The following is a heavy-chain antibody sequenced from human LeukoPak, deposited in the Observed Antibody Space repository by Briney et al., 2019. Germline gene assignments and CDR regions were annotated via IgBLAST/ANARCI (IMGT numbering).Heavy chain of an antibody. J-gene: IGHJ3*02. CDR2: IYYNGST. CDR1: GGSISSGGYY. CDR3: ARDVSPGTTNAFDI. Sequence: SETLSLTCTVSGGSISSGGYYWSWIRQHPGKGLEGIGYIYYNGSTYYNPSLKSRVTISVDTSKNQFSLKLSSVTAADTAVYYCARDVSPGTTNAFDIWGQGTMVTVSS. D-gene: IGHD1-1*01. V-gene: IGHV4-31*03.